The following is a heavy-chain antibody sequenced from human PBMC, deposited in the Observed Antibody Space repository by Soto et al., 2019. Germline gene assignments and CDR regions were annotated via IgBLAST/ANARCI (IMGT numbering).Heavy chain of an antibody. V-gene: IGHV3-23*01. CDR1: GFIFNNFA. Sequence: GGSLRLSCAASGFIFNNFAMSWVRQAPGKGLEWVSGINGAGDGAYYADSVKGRFTISRDNSKNTLYLQMNSLSAEDTAVYYCAKDRPNGMDVWGQGTTVTVSS. CDR3: AKDRPNGMDV. CDR2: INGAGDGA. J-gene: IGHJ6*02.